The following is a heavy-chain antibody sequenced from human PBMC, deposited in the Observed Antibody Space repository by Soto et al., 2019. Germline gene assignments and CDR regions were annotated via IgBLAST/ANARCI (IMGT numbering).Heavy chain of an antibody. CDR3: ARHYYDFWSGSYTSGLWNFDY. V-gene: IGHV4-39*01. D-gene: IGHD3-3*01. J-gene: IGHJ4*02. CDR1: GDSMSSNSYY. CDR2: IYYSGIT. Sequence: SETLSLTCTVSGDSMSSNSYYWGWIRQPPGKGLEWIGTIYYSGITYHNPSLKTRVTMSVDTSKNQFSLKLSSVTAADTARYFCARHYYDFWSGSYTSGLWNFDYWGQGALVTVSS.